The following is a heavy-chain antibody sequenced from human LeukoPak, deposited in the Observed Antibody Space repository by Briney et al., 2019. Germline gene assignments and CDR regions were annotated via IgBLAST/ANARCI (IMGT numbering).Heavy chain of an antibody. J-gene: IGHJ4*02. Sequence: PGGSLRLSCAASGFTFSTYWMRWVRQAPGKGLVWVSRINSDGSTTNYADSVKGRFSISRDNAKKTLYLQMNSLRAEDTAVYYCARELPFDYWGQETLVTVSS. CDR3: ARELPFDY. V-gene: IGHV3-74*01. D-gene: IGHD1-26*01. CDR1: GFTFSTYW. CDR2: INSDGSTT.